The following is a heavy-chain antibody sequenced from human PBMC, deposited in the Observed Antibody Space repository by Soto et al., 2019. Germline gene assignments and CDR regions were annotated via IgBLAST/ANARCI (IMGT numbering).Heavy chain of an antibody. CDR2: VSNRNGVT. J-gene: IGHJ4*02. D-gene: IGHD6-19*01. Sequence: ASVKVSCKTSGYTFANFDFSWVRQAPGQVLEWMGWVSNRNGVTNYAETFRDRVTIRTDTSTNTVYMELRSLRSDDTAVYFCARERLNTGWYGFDYGGQGTQVTVSS. CDR1: GYTFANFD. CDR3: ARERLNTGWYGFDY. V-gene: IGHV1-18*04.